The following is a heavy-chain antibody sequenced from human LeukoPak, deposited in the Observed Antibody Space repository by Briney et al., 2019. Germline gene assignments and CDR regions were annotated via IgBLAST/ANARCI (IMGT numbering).Heavy chain of an antibody. CDR1: GFTFSSYS. CDR3: ARAVLGTVTKATYFDY. Sequence: GGSLRLSCAASGFTFSSYSMNWVRQAPGKGLEWVSSISSSSSYIYYADSVKGRFTISRDNAKNSLYLQMNSLRAEDTAVYYCARAVLGTVTKATYFDYWGQGTLVTVSS. J-gene: IGHJ4*02. CDR2: ISSSSSYI. D-gene: IGHD4-11*01. V-gene: IGHV3-21*01.